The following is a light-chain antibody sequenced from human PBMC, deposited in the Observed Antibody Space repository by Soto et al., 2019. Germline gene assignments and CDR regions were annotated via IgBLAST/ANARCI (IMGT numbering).Light chain of an antibody. CDR2: KAS. Sequence: DIQMTQSPSTLSASVGDRVTITCRASQSISSWLAWYQQKPGKAPKSLIYKASSLESGVPSRFSGGGSGTVFTLTISSLQPDDFATYYCQQYNSYPITFGQGTRLEIK. J-gene: IGKJ5*01. CDR1: QSISSW. V-gene: IGKV1-5*03. CDR3: QQYNSYPIT.